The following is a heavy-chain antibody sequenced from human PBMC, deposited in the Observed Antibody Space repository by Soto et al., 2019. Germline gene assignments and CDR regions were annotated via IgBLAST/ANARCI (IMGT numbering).Heavy chain of an antibody. J-gene: IGHJ4*02. CDR1: GFTFSSYA. CDR3: AKFLYYYVSVIYPPPDY. Sequence: EVQLLESGGGFLQPGGSLRLSCVASGFTFSSYAMSWVRQAPGKGLEWVSAITGGGGSTYYADSVKGRFTISRDNSKNTLYLQMNSLRAEDTAVYYCAKFLYYYVSVIYPPPDYWGQGILVTVSS. V-gene: IGHV3-23*01. CDR2: ITGGGGST. D-gene: IGHD3-10*01.